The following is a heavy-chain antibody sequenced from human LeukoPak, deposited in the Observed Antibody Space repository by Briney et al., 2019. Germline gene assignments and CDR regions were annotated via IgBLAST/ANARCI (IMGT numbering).Heavy chain of an antibody. CDR3: ARASFSYTMIVVVDAFDI. D-gene: IGHD3-22*01. Sequence: SVTVSCKASGGTFSSYAISWVRQAPGQGLEWMGGIIPIFGTANYAQKFQGRVTITADESTSTAYMELSSLRSEDTAVYYCARASFSYTMIVVVDAFDIWGQGTMVTVSS. V-gene: IGHV1-69*01. CDR1: GGTFSSYA. CDR2: IIPIFGTA. J-gene: IGHJ3*02.